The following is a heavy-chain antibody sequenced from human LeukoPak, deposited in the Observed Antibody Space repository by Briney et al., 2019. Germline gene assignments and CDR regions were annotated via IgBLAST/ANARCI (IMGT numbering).Heavy chain of an antibody. V-gene: IGHV1-2*02. D-gene: IGHD6-19*01. CDR2: INPDSGGT. J-gene: IGHJ4*02. Sequence: ASVKVSCKASAYTXTGYYMHWVRQAPGQGLEWMGWINPDSGGTNYAQKFQGRVTMTRDTSISTAYMEVSRLRSDDTAVYYCAREGSGWYGNFDYWGQGTLVTVSS. CDR1: AYTXTGYY. CDR3: AREGSGWYGNFDY.